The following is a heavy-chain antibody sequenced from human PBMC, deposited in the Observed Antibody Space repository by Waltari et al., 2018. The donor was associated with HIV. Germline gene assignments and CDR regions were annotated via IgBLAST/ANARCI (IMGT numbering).Heavy chain of an antibody. V-gene: IGHV3-23*01. CDR1: GFTFSSYA. D-gene: IGHD3-22*01. CDR2: ISGSGDST. CDR3: AKANGLTLIVVFIRAFDI. Sequence: EVQLLESGGGLVQPGGSLRLSCAASGFTFSSYAMTWVRQAPGKGLEWVSAISGSGDSTYYADSVKGRFTISRDNSKNTLYLQMNSLRAEDTAVYYCAKANGLTLIVVFIRAFDIWGQGTMVTVSS. J-gene: IGHJ3*02.